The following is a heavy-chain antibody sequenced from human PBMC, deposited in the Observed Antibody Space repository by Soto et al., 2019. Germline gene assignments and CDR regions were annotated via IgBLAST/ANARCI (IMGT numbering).Heavy chain of an antibody. CDR3: ARALGERQFGGMDV. Sequence: QVQLVQSGAEVKKPGSSVKVSCKTSGGTFSSYAINWVRQAPGQGPEWMGGIIPIFGKPKYAPKFQGRVTITANASTSTAYMELTTLTSDDTAVYYCARALGERQFGGMDVWGQGTTVIVSS. D-gene: IGHD3-10*01. V-gene: IGHV1-69*01. CDR1: GGTFSSYA. J-gene: IGHJ6*02. CDR2: IIPIFGKP.